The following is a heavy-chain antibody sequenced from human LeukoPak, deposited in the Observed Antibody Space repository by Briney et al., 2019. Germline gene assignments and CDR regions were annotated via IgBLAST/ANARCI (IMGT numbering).Heavy chain of an antibody. Sequence: ASVKVSCKASGYTFTSYGISWVRQAPGQGLEWMGWISAYNGNTNYAQKLQGRVTMTTDTSTSTAYMELRSLRSDDTAVYYCARDRLARWGYYDSSGYYPFDYWGQGTLVTVSS. V-gene: IGHV1-18*01. CDR1: GYTFTSYG. CDR3: ARDRLARWGYYDSSGYYPFDY. J-gene: IGHJ4*02. D-gene: IGHD3-22*01. CDR2: ISAYNGNT.